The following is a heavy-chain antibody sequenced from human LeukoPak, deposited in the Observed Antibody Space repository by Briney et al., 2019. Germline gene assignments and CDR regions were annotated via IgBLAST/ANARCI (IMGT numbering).Heavy chain of an antibody. D-gene: IGHD3-9*01. CDR1: DDSISSYY. V-gene: IGHV4-39*01. CDR3: ARHPTGYPNWFVP. J-gene: IGHJ5*02. CDR2: IYYGGNT. Sequence: SETLSLTCTVSDDSISSYYWGWIRLPPGKGLEWIGSIYYGGNTYYNPSLKSRVTISVDTSKNQFSLKLSSVTAADTAVYYCARHPTGYPNWFVPWGQGTLVTVSS.